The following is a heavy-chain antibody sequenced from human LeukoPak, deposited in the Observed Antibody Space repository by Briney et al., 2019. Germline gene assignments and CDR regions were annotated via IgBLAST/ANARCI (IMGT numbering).Heavy chain of an antibody. Sequence: GGSLRLSCAASGFAIIGYAMYWVRQAPGKGLEFVASISHDATERYRESVKGRFTISRDTSKKTVYLQMNTLRAEDSALYYCTRTGLGDRLGNGLDAWGQGTQVAVSS. D-gene: IGHD3-9*01. CDR1: GFAIIGYA. V-gene: IGHV3-30*04. J-gene: IGHJ5*02. CDR3: TRTGLGDRLGNGLDA. CDR2: ISHDATE.